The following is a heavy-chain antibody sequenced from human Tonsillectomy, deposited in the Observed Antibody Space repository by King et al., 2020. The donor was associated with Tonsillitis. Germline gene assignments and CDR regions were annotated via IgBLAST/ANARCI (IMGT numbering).Heavy chain of an antibody. D-gene: IGHD2-15*01. Sequence: VQLVESGGGLVKPGGSLRLSCAASGFTFSDYYMSWIRQAPGKGLEGVSYISSSGSTIYYADSVKGRFTISRDNAKNSLYLQMNSLRAEDTAVYYCAREPYCSGGSCYTRGPYFDYWGQGTLVTVSS. CDR1: GFTFSDYY. J-gene: IGHJ4*02. CDR2: ISSSGSTI. V-gene: IGHV3-11*01. CDR3: AREPYCSGGSCYTRGPYFDY.